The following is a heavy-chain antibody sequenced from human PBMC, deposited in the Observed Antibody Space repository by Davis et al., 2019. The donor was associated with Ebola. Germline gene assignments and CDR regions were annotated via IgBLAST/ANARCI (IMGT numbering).Heavy chain of an antibody. CDR1: GYSFTTYW. J-gene: IGHJ4*02. Sequence: GESLKISCKGSGYSFTTYWITWVRQMPGKGLEWMGRIDPSDSYTNYSPSFQGHVSISTDKSISTAYLQWSGLKASDTAMYYCARLHCRGGLCYCDYWGQGTLVTVSS. D-gene: IGHD2-15*01. CDR2: IDPSDSYT. CDR3: ARLHCRGGLCYCDY. V-gene: IGHV5-10-1*01.